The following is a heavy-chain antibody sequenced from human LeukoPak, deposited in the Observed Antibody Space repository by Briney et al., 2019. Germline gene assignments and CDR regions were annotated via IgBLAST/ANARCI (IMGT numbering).Heavy chain of an antibody. V-gene: IGHV1-18*01. Sequence: ASVKVSCKASGYTFTSYGISWGRQAPGQGLEWMGWISAYNGNTNYAQKLQGRVTMTTDTSTSTAYMELRSLRSDDTAVYYCARWGNDLQQLVLYYWGQGTLVTVSS. D-gene: IGHD6-6*01. J-gene: IGHJ4*02. CDR1: GYTFTSYG. CDR3: ARWGNDLQQLVLYY. CDR2: ISAYNGNT.